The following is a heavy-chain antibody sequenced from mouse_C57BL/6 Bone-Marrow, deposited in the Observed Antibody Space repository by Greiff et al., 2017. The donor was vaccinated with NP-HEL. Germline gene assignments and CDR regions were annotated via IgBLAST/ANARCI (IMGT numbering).Heavy chain of an antibody. V-gene: IGHV5-17*01. J-gene: IGHJ1*03. CDR2: ISSGSSTI. Sequence: EVQRVESGGGLVKPGGSLKLSCAASGFTFSDYGMHWVRQAPEKGLEWVAYISSGSSTIYYADTVKGRFTISRDNAKNTLFLQMTSLRSEDTAMYYCAGVTGTWYFDVWGTGTTVTVSS. CDR1: GFTFSDYG. CDR3: AGVTGTWYFDV. D-gene: IGHD4-1*01.